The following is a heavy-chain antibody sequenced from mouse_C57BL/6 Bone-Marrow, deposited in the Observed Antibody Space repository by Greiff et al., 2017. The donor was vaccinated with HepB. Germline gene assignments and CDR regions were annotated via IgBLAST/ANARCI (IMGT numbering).Heavy chain of an antibody. CDR3: ARANYYGFAY. Sequence: FTISRDNAKNNLYLQMSHLKSEDTAMYYCARANYYGFAYWGQGTLVTVSA. D-gene: IGHD1-1*01. J-gene: IGHJ3*01. V-gene: IGHV5-4*01.